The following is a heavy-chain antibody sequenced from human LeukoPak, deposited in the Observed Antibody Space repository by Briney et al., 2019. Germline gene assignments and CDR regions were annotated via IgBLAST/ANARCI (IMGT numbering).Heavy chain of an antibody. CDR1: GFTFSSYS. J-gene: IGHJ4*02. CDR2: ISSSSSYI. V-gene: IGHV3-21*01. D-gene: IGHD6-13*01. CDR3: ARGIAAAGYDY. Sequence: GWSLRLSCAASGFTFSSYSMNWVRQAPGKGLEWVSSISSSSSYIYYADSVKGRFTISRDNAKNSLYLQMNSLRAEDTAVYYCARGIAAAGYDYWGQGTLVTVSS.